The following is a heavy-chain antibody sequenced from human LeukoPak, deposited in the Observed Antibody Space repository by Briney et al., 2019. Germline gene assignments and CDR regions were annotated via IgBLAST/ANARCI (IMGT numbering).Heavy chain of an antibody. CDR2: IYSGGST. CDR1: GFTVSSNY. CDR3: ARGGDYYDSSPDAFDI. Sequence: GGSLRLSCAASGFTVSSNYMSWVRQAPGKGLEWVSVIYSGGSTYYADSVKGRFTISRDNSKNTLYLQMNSLRAEDTAVYYCARGGDYYDSSPDAFDIWGPGTMVTVSS. J-gene: IGHJ3*02. D-gene: IGHD3-22*01. V-gene: IGHV3-53*01.